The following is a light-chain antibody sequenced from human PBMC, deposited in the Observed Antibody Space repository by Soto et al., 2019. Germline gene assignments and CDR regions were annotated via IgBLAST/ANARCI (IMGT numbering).Light chain of an antibody. J-gene: IGLJ3*02. CDR3: ESWDSSLSAVL. CDR2: DDH. V-gene: IGLV1-51*01. Sequence: QSVLTQPPSVYAAPGQKVTISCSGNSSNIGNNFVSWYLQPPGTAPKVLIYDDHKRPSGIPDRFSGFKSGTSATLGITGLQTGDEADYYCESWDSSLSAVLFGGGTKLTVL. CDR1: SSNIGNNF.